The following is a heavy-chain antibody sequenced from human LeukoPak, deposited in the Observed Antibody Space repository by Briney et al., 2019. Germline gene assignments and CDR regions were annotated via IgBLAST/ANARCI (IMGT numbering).Heavy chain of an antibody. CDR1: GFTVSSNY. Sequence: PGGSLRLSCAASGFTVSSNYMSWVRQAPGKGLEWVSVIYSGGSTYYADSVKGRFTISRDNSKNTLYLQMNSLRAEDTAVYYCVSRSGPGAIDAFDTWGQGTMVTVSS. D-gene: IGHD2-8*02. J-gene: IGHJ3*02. CDR3: VSRSGPGAIDAFDT. V-gene: IGHV3-66*01. CDR2: IYSGGST.